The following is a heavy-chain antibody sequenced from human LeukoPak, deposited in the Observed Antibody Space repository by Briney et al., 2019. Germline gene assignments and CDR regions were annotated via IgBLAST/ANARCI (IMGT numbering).Heavy chain of an antibody. D-gene: IGHD1-1*01. CDR1: GFTFSSYA. Sequence: GGSLRLSCAASGFTFSSYAMHWVRQAPGKGLEWVAVISYDGSNKYYADSVKGRFTISRDNSKNTLYLQMNSLRAEDTAVYYCAKSPTPVRDYWGQGTLVTVSS. CDR2: ISYDGSNK. J-gene: IGHJ4*02. V-gene: IGHV3-30-3*02. CDR3: AKSPTPVRDY.